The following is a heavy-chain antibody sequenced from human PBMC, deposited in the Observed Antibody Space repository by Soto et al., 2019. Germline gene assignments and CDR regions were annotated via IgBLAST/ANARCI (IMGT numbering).Heavy chain of an antibody. CDR1: GGSISSYY. CDR3: ARDYCSSTRCYRGYYYYGMYX. V-gene: IGHV4-4*07. J-gene: IGHJ6*02. D-gene: IGHD2-2*02. CDR2: IYTSGST. Sequence: SETLSLTCTVSGGSISSYYWSWIRQPAGKGLEWILRIYTSGSTNYNHSLKSRVTMSVDTSKNQFSLKLSSVNAADTAVYYCARDYCSSTRCYRGYYYYGMYXWGQGTTVTVS.